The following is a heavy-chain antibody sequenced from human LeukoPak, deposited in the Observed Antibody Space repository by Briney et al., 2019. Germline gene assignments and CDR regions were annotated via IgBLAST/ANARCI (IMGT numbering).Heavy chain of an antibody. CDR3: ASLIEDFWSGPINYYYYGMDV. V-gene: IGHV1-69*01. CDR2: IIPIFGTA. Sequence: GASVKVSCTASGGTFSSYAISWVRQAPGQGLEWMGGIIPIFGTANYAQKFQGRVTITADESTSTAYMELSSLRSEDTAVYYCASLIEDFWSGPINYYYYGMDVWGQGTTVTVSS. CDR1: GGTFSSYA. J-gene: IGHJ6*02. D-gene: IGHD3-3*01.